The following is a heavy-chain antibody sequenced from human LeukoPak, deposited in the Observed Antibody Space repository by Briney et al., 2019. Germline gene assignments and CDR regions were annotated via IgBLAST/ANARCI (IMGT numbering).Heavy chain of an antibody. Sequence: AGGSLRLSCAASGFTFSDYYISWIRQAPGKGLEWVSCVSSSGSTIYYADSVKGRFTISRDNAKNSLYLQVNSLRVEDTAVYHCARQFGSGTYLFDYWGQGTLVTVSS. V-gene: IGHV3-11*01. J-gene: IGHJ4*02. CDR2: VSSSGSTI. CDR1: GFTFSDYY. CDR3: ARQFGSGTYLFDY. D-gene: IGHD3-10*01.